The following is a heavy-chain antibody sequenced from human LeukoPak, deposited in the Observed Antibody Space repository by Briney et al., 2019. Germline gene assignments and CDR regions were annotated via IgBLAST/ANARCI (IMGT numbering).Heavy chain of an antibody. J-gene: IGHJ3*02. V-gene: IGHV1-69*06. CDR2: IIPIFGTA. D-gene: IGHD3-22*01. CDR1: GYTFTGYY. Sequence: SVKVSCKASGYTFTGYYMHWVRQAPGQGLEWMGGIIPIFGTANYAQKFQGRVTITADKSTSTAYMELSSLRSEDTAVYYCARDHYDSSGYYVDAFDIWGQGTMVTVSS. CDR3: ARDHYDSSGYYVDAFDI.